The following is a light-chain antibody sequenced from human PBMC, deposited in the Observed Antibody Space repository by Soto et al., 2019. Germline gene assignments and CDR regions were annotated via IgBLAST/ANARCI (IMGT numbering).Light chain of an antibody. V-gene: IGKV1D-8*01. J-gene: IGKJ1*01. CDR1: KSLSRN. CDR2: AAS. CDR3: QQYYSFPRT. Sequence: TQSPAALSLSPGERATLSCRGSKSLSRNFLAWYQQKPGKAPELLIYAASTLQSGVPSRFSGSGSGTDFTLTISCLQSEDFATYYCQQYYSFPRTFGQGTKVDIK.